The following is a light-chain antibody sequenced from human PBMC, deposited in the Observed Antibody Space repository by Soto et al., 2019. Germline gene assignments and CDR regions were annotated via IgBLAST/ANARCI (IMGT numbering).Light chain of an antibody. V-gene: IGLV1-51*01. J-gene: IGLJ2*01. CDR2: DNN. CDR3: VAWDTSLRAVI. CDR1: SSNIGRNY. Sequence: QSVLTQPPSVSAAPGQTDTISCSGGSSNIGRNYESWYQQLPRTAPKLLISDNNRRPSGTPDRFSGSKSGTSATLGITGLQTGDEADYYCVAWDTSLRAVIFGGGTKLTVL.